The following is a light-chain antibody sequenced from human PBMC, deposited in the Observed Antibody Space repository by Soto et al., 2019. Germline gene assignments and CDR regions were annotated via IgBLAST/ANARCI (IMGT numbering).Light chain of an antibody. V-gene: IGLV2-8*01. CDR3: SSYAGSNTPYV. CDR2: EVS. J-gene: IGLJ1*01. Sequence: QSALTQPPSASGSPGQSVTISCTGTSSDVGGYNYVSWYQQHPGKAPKLMIYEVSKRTSGVPDRFSGSKSGNTASLTVSGLQAEDEADSYCSSYAGSNTPYVFGTGTKLTVL. CDR1: SSDVGGYNY.